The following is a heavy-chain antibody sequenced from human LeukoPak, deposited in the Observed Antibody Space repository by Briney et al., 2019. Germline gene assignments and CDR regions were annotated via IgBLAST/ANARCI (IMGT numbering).Heavy chain of an antibody. Sequence: SETLSLTCTVSGGSISSSSYYWGWIRQPPGKGLEWIGSIYYSGSTYYNPSLKSRVTISVDTSKNQFSLKLSSVTAADTAVYYCARRQKYYYGMDVWGQGTRSPSP. CDR2: IYYSGST. V-gene: IGHV4-39*01. CDR3: ARRQKYYYGMDV. J-gene: IGHJ6*02. CDR1: GGSISSSSYY.